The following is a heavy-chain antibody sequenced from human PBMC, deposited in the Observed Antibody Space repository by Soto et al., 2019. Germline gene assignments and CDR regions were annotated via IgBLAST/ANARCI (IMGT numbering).Heavy chain of an antibody. Sequence: SETLSLTCAVSGGSFTSNNWWTWVRQPPGQGLEWIGEIYRTGSTNYNPSLKSRVTISLDKSENQFSLNLNSVTASDTAVYFCVSQRTTVITQAYFDYWGPGALVTVSS. CDR2: IYRTGST. J-gene: IGHJ4*02. V-gene: IGHV4-4*02. CDR3: VSQRTTVITQAYFDY. D-gene: IGHD4-4*01. CDR1: GGSFTSNNW.